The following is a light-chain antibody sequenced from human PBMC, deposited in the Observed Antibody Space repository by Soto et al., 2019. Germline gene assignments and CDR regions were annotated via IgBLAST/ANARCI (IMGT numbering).Light chain of an antibody. CDR3: QQSFSVPFT. J-gene: IGKJ3*01. V-gene: IGKV4-1*01. Sequence: DTVLTQSPDSLAVSPGERATISCKSSQSLLYSAIDKNYLAWYQQRPGQSPKLLIYWASTREVGVPDRFNGSGYETDFTLTISGLQSEDVAIYFCQQSFSVPFTFGPGTKVEI. CDR1: QSLLYSAIDKNY. CDR2: WAS.